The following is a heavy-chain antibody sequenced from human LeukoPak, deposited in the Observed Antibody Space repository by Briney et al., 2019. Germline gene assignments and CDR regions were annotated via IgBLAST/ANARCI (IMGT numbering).Heavy chain of an antibody. D-gene: IGHD3-10*01. CDR3: ASTYYYGSGSRDAFDI. J-gene: IGHJ3*02. CDR2: IYTSGST. CDR1: GGSISSYY. Sequence: SETLSLTCTVSGGSISSYYWSWIRQPAGKGLEWSGRIYTSGSTNYNPSLKSRVTMSVDTSKNQFSLKLSSVTAADTAVYYCASTYYYGSGSRDAFDIWGQGTMVTVSS. V-gene: IGHV4-4*07.